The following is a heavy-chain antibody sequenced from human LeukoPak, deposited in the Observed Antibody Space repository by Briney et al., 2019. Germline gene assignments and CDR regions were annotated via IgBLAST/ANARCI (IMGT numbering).Heavy chain of an antibody. V-gene: IGHV3-23*01. CDR2: ISGSGGST. CDR3: ARDQVQSNTMVRGAWGMDV. Sequence: PGGSLRLSCAASGFTFSSYAMSWVRQAPGKGLEWVSAISGSGGSTYYADSVKGRFTISRDNSKNTLYLHINSLRADDTAVYFCARDQVQSNTMVRGAWGMDVWGQGTTVTVSS. D-gene: IGHD3-10*01. CDR1: GFTFSSYA. J-gene: IGHJ6*02.